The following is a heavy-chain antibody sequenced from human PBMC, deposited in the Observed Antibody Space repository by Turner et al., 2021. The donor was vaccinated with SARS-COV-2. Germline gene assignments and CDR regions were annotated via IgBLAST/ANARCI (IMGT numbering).Heavy chain of an antibody. CDR2: IDYSGST. D-gene: IGHD3-22*01. CDR3: ARHPSKWLKAYFDY. Sequence: QVQLQESGPGLVKPSETLSLTCTVSGGSISSYYCSWIRQPPGKGLEWIGYIDYSGSTNYNPSLKSRVTISVDTSKNQFSLKLSSVTATDTAVYYCARHPSKWLKAYFDYWGQGSLVTVSS. CDR1: GGSISSYY. J-gene: IGHJ4*02. V-gene: IGHV4-59*08.